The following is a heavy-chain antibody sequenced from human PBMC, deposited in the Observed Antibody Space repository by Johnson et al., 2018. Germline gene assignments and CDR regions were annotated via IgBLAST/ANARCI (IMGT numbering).Heavy chain of an antibody. J-gene: IGHJ6*03. CDR1: GFTFSSYG. V-gene: IGHV3-30*18. D-gene: IGHD2-21*02. CDR2: TSYDGSNK. Sequence: VQLVETGGGVVQPGRSLRLSCTASGFTFSSYGMHWVRQAPGKGLESVAVTSYDGSNKYYADSVKGRFTISRDNSKNTLYLQMNSLRAEDTAGYYCAKEGGWGGDCYSVYYYYMDVWGKGTTVTVSS. CDR3: AKEGGWGGDCYSVYYYYMDV.